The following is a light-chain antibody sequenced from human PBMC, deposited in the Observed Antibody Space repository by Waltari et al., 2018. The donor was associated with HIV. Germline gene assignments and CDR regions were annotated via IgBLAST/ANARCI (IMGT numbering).Light chain of an antibody. CDR2: ADS. CDR3: QSYDNSLSGVV. CDR1: GSNIGADYG. Sequence: QSVLTQPPSVSGAPGQRVTISCTGSGSNIGADYGVHWYHQLPGTAPKLLIYADSNRPSGVPDRFSGSKSGTSASLAITGLQAEDEATYYCQSYDNSLSGVVFGGGTKLTAL. J-gene: IGLJ2*01. V-gene: IGLV1-40*01.